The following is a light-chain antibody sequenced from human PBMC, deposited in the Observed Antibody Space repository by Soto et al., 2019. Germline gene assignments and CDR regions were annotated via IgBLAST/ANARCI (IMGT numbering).Light chain of an antibody. V-gene: IGKV1-5*01. CDR1: QSISTW. J-gene: IGKJ1*01. CDR3: QQYMNYAT. CDR2: DAS. Sequence: DIQMTQSPSTLSAYVGDRVTFTCRASQSISTWLAWYQQKPGKAPKLLIYDASSLQSDVASRFSGSGSGTEFTLTISALQTDDFASYCCQQYMNYATFGQGTKVEIK.